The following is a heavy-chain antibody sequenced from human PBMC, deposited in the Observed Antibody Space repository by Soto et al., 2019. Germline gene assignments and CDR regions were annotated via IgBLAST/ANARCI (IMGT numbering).Heavy chain of an antibody. CDR2: IIPIFGTA. J-gene: IGHJ3*02. Sequence: VQLVQSGAEVKKPGSSVKVSCKASGGTFSSYAISWVRQAPGQGLEWMGGIIPIFGTANYAQKFQGRVTITADESTSTAYMELSSLRSEDTAVYYCARVGDYYDSSGYYRAFDIWGQGTMVTVSS. V-gene: IGHV1-69*12. CDR1: GGTFSSYA. CDR3: ARVGDYYDSSGYYRAFDI. D-gene: IGHD3-22*01.